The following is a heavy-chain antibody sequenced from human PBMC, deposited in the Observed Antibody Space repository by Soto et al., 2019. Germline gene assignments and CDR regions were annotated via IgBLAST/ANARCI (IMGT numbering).Heavy chain of an antibody. Sequence: QVQLVQSGDEVKKPGASVKVSCKASGYTFTNYGISWVRQAPGQALEWMGWISPYNGNTKYPQKLQGRVTMTTDTSTRTSYMELRSLRSDDTAVYFCARDGDRCTSTRCSPWPDTPFDLWGRGTLVTVSS. CDR1: GYTFTNYG. V-gene: IGHV1-18*01. CDR3: ARDGDRCTSTRCSPWPDTPFDL. J-gene: IGHJ2*01. D-gene: IGHD2-2*01. CDR2: ISPYNGNT.